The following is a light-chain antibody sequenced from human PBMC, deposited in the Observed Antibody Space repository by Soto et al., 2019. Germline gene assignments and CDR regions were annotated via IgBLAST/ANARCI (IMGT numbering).Light chain of an antibody. CDR2: AAS. CDR1: QGISNW. CDR3: QQGNSFPFT. J-gene: IGKJ3*01. V-gene: IGKV1D-12*01. Sequence: DIQMTQSPSSVSASVGGRVSITCSASQGISNWLAWYQQKPGRAPKLLIYAASSLQSGVSSRFSGSGSGTDFTLTISSLQPEDFATYYCQQGNSFPFTFGPGTKVDIK.